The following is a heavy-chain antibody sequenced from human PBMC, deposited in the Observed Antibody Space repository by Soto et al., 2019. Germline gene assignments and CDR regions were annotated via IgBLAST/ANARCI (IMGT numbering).Heavy chain of an antibody. V-gene: IGHV1-18*04. D-gene: IGHD2-2*01. J-gene: IGHJ6*02. CDR2: ISAYNGNT. Sequence: GASVKVSCKASGYTFTSYGISWVRQAPGQGLEWMGWISAYNGNTNYAQKLQGRVTMTTDTSTSTAYMELRSLRSDDTAVYYCARDIVVVQAAPYYYGMDVWGQGTKVTVYS. CDR3: ARDIVVVQAAPYYYGMDV. CDR1: GYTFTSYG.